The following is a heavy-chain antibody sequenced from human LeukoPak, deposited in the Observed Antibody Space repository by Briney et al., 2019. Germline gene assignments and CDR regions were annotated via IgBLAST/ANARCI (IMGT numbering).Heavy chain of an antibody. CDR2: TYYRSKWYN. J-gene: IGHJ3*02. Sequence: SQTLSLTCAISGDSVSSNSAAWNWIRQSPSRGLEWLGRTYYRSKWYNDYAVSAKGRITINPDTSKNQFSLQLNSVTAADTAVYYCARPSYSSSSEVGLRKEDAFDIWGQGTMVTVSS. V-gene: IGHV6-1*01. D-gene: IGHD6-6*01. CDR1: GDSVSSNSAA. CDR3: ARPSYSSSSEVGLRKEDAFDI.